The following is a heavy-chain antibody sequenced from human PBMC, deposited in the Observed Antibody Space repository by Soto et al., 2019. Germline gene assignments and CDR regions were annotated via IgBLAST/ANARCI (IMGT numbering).Heavy chain of an antibody. CDR3: ARDLAKGGGSAGFDY. CDR1: VYTLTVYY. Sequence: GSVHVSCKPSVYTLTVYYMHWVRQAPGEGREWMGWINPKSGGTMYPQKFQGRVTMTWDTSISTAYMALTRLRSDDTAVYYCARDLAKGGGSAGFDYWGQGTLVTVSS. D-gene: IGHD2-15*01. J-gene: IGHJ4*02. V-gene: IGHV1-2*02. CDR2: INPKSGGT.